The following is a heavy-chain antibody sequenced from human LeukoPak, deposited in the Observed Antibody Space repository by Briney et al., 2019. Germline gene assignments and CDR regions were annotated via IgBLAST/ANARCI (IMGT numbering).Heavy chain of an antibody. CDR1: GFSFSTYG. CDR3: AKFGSSGLQGH. Sequence: GGSLRLSCAASGFSFSTYGMHWVRQAPGKGLEWVAFIRNDGSSKQYANSVKGRFTISRDNSKNTLYLQMNSLKSEDTAVYYCAKFGSSGLQGHWGQGTLVTVSS. CDR2: IRNDGSSK. D-gene: IGHD6-6*01. J-gene: IGHJ4*02. V-gene: IGHV3-30*02.